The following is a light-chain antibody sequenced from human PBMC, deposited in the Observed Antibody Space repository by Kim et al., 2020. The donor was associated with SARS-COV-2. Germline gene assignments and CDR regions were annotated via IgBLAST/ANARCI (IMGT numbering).Light chain of an antibody. CDR3: CSYAGSYTWV. J-gene: IGLJ3*02. CDR1: MSDVCRYNY. V-gene: IGLV2-11*01. Sequence: GQSVTSSGTETMSDVCRYNYVSCYQPHPGKAPKLMIDDVSKRPSGVPDRFSGSKSGNTASLTISGLQAEDEADYYYCSYAGSYTWVFGGGTQLTVL. CDR2: DVS.